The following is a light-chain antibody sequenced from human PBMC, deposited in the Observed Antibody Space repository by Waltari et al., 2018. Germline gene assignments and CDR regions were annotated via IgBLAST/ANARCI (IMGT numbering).Light chain of an antibody. CDR2: AVS. Sequence: QSALTQPPSVSGSPGQSVTISCTGPSSDVGSYNRVSWYQQPPGTAPKLMIYAVSNRPSGVPDRFSGSKSGNTASLTISGLQAEDEADYYCSSYTRSSTFVFGGGTKLTVL. J-gene: IGLJ2*01. CDR1: SSDVGSYNR. V-gene: IGLV2-18*02. CDR3: SSYTRSSTFV.